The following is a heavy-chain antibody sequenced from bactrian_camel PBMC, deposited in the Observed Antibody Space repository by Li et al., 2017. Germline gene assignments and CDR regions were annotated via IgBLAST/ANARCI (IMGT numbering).Heavy chain of an antibody. J-gene: IGHJ6*01. D-gene: IGHD1*01. CDR2: IDSHGAIA. V-gene: IGHV3-3*01. Sequence: VQLVESGGGSVQAGESLRLTCAASGSTAGAYNMGWFRQSPGKSREGVAVIDSHGAIAYRDSVKGRFTISRDNAKNALYLQMNSLRPEDTAMYYCAADQGAGWFCRLGDKRVEDFGYWGRGTQVTVS. CDR3: AADQGAGWFCRLGDKRVEDFGY. CDR1: GSTAGAYN.